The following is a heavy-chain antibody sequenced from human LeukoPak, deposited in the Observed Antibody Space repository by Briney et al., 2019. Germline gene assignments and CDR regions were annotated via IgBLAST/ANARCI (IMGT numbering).Heavy chain of an antibody. D-gene: IGHD3-10*01. Sequence: SVKVSCKASGGTFSSYAISWVRQAPGQGLEWMGGILLMFDTGNHAQKFQGRVTITADESTSTSYMELSSLRSEDTAVYYCARVRYYGSGAGQYWYFDLWGRGTLVTVSS. V-gene: IGHV1-69*13. J-gene: IGHJ2*01. CDR3: ARVRYYGSGAGQYWYFDL. CDR2: ILLMFDTG. CDR1: GGTFSSYA.